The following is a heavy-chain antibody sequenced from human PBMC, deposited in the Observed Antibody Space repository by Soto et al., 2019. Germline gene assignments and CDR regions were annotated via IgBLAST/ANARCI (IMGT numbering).Heavy chain of an antibody. Sequence: LRLSCAASGFTFSSYAMSWVRQAPGKGLEWVSAISGSGGSTYYADSVKGRFTISRDNSKNTLYLQMNSLRAEDTAVYYCAKVLRFLEWLSAYYYYGMDVWAKGPRSPSP. CDR1: GFTFSSYA. CDR2: ISGSGGST. CDR3: AKVLRFLEWLSAYYYYGMDV. V-gene: IGHV3-23*01. J-gene: IGHJ6*02. D-gene: IGHD3-3*01.